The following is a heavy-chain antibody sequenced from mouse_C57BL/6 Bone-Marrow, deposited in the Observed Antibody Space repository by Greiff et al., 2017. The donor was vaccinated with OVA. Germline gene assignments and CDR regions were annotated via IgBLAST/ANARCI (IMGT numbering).Heavy chain of an antibody. CDR1: GFTFSSYA. Sequence: EVQLAESGGGLVKPGGSLKLSCAASGFTFSSYAMSWVRQTPEKRLEWVATISDGGSYTYYPDNVKGRFTISRDNAKNNLYLQMSHLKSEDTAMYYCARDQTRYAMDYWGQGTSVTVSS. CDR3: ARDQTRYAMDY. J-gene: IGHJ4*01. CDR2: ISDGGSYT. V-gene: IGHV5-4*01.